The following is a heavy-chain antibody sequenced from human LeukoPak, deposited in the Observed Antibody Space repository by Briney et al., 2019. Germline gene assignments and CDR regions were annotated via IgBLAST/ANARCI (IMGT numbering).Heavy chain of an antibody. CDR1: GFTFSSYA. CDR2: ISGSGGST. CDR3: AKDLKAGFGDAPQYGMDV. V-gene: IGHV3-23*01. Sequence: GGSLRLSCAASGFTFSSYAMSWVRQAPGKGLEWVSAISGSGGSTYYADSVKGRFTISRDNSKNTLYLQMNSLRAEDTAVYYCAKDLKAGFGDAPQYGMDVWGQGTTVTVSS. J-gene: IGHJ6*02. D-gene: IGHD3-10*01.